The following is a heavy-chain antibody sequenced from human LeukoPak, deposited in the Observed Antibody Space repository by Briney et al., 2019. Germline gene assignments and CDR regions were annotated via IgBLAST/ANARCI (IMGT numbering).Heavy chain of an antibody. J-gene: IGHJ4*02. CDR1: GFTFSTYS. Sequence: PGGSLRLSCAASGFTFSTYSMNWVRQAPGKGLEWVSAISGSGGSTNYADSVKGRFTISRDNSKNTLYLQMNSLRAEDTAVYYCAKDHGYSGYNYFDYWGQGTLVTVSS. D-gene: IGHD5-12*01. CDR2: ISGSGGST. CDR3: AKDHGYSGYNYFDY. V-gene: IGHV3-23*01.